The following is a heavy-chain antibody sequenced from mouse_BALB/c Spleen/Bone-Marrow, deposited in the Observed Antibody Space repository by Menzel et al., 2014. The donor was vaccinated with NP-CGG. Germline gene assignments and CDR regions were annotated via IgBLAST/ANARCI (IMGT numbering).Heavy chain of an antibody. Sequence: EVQVVESGGGLVKPGGSLKLSCAASGFAFSSYDMSWVRQTPEKRLEWVAYISSGGGSTYYPDTVKGRFTISRDNAKNTLYLQMSSLKSEDTAMYYCASPLYYYGSSPFYAMVYWGQGTPVTVSS. CDR2: ISSGGGST. CDR1: GFAFSSYD. CDR3: ASPLYYYGSSPFYAMVY. J-gene: IGHJ4*01. V-gene: IGHV5-12-1*01. D-gene: IGHD1-1*01.